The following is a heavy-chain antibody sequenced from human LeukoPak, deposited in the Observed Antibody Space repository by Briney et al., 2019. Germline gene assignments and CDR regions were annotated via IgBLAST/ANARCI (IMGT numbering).Heavy chain of an antibody. D-gene: IGHD1-14*01. V-gene: IGHV4-34*01. CDR1: GGSFSGYY. CDR3: ARGRGARTDGHYFDY. CDR2: INHSGST. J-gene: IGHJ4*02. Sequence: PSETLSLTCAVYGGSFSGYYWSWIRQPPGKGLEWIGEINHSGSTNYNPSLKSRVTISVDTSKNQFSLKLSSVTAADTAVYYCARGRGARTDGHYFDYWGQGTLVTVSS.